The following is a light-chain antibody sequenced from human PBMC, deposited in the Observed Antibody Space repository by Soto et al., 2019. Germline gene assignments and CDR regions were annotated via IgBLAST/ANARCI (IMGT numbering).Light chain of an antibody. V-gene: IGLV2-14*03. CDR1: SSDVGAYNY. J-gene: IGLJ3*02. CDR2: DVT. Sequence: QSVLTQPASVSGSPGQSITISCTGTSSDVGAYNYVSWYQQHPGKAPQLIIYDVTNRPSGVSNRFSGSKSGNTASLTISGLQAEDEAYYYCSSYTSSSTLVFGGGTQLTVL. CDR3: SSYTSSSTLV.